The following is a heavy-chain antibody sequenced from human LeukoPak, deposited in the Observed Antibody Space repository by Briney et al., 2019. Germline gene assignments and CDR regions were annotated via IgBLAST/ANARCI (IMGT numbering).Heavy chain of an antibody. CDR2: IYYSGSA. J-gene: IGHJ6*02. CDR3: ARANTGYYYCYAMDV. CDR1: GGSISSYY. D-gene: IGHD1-14*01. Sequence: SETLSLTCAVSGGSISSYYWSWIRQSPGKGLEWIGYIYYSGSANYNPSLKSRVTISVDTSQNQFSLHLSSVTAADTAVYYCARANTGYYYCYAMDVWGQGTTVTVSS. V-gene: IGHV4-59*01.